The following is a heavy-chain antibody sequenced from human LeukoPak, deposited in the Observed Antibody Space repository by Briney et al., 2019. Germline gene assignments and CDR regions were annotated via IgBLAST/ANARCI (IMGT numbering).Heavy chain of an antibody. CDR3: ARGQRGYSGYDLFSAFDI. V-gene: IGHV3-53*05. D-gene: IGHD5-12*01. CDR2: IYSGGST. J-gene: IGHJ3*02. Sequence: GGSLRLSCAASGFTVSSNYMSWVRQAPGKGLEWVSVIYSGGSTYYADSVKGRFTISRDNSKNTLYLQMNSLRAEDTAVYYCARGQRGYSGYDLFSAFDIWGQGTMVTVSS. CDR1: GFTVSSNY.